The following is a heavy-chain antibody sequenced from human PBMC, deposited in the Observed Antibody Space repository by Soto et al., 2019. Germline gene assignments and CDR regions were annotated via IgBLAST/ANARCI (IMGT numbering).Heavy chain of an antibody. CDR3: ARVAYDAFDI. V-gene: IGHV3-11*05. D-gene: IGHD3-16*01. CDR2: ISSSRSYT. Sequence: QVQLVESGGGLVKPGGSLRLSCAASGFTFSDYYMNWIRQAPGKGLEWVSYISSSRSYTNYADSVKGRFTISRDNDKNSLYLQMNGLRAEDTAVYYCARVAYDAFDIWGQGTMVTVSS. J-gene: IGHJ3*02. CDR1: GFTFSDYY.